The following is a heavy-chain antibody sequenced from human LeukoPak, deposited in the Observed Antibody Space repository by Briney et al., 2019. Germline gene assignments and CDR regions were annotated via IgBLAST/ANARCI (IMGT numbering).Heavy chain of an antibody. CDR1: GGSFSTYY. V-gene: IGHV4-59*01. Sequence: PSETLSLTCTVSGGSFSTYYWSWIRQPPGKGLEWIGYIYYSGNTDYNPSLESRVTMSLDTSKNQFSLNLNSVTAADTAVYYCARALITFGTAVAKGFDCWGQGTLVTVSS. CDR2: IYYSGNT. CDR3: ARALITFGTAVAKGFDC. D-gene: IGHD3-16*01. J-gene: IGHJ4*02.